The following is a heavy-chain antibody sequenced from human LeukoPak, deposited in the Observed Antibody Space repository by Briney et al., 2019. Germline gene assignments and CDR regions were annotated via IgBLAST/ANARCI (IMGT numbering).Heavy chain of an antibody. CDR3: AKVGYYYGSGSYYIGDY. CDR1: GFTFSSYA. CDR2: ISGSGGST. Sequence: GGSLRLSCAASGFTFSSYAMSWVRQAPGKGLEWVSAISGSGGSTYYADSVKGRFTISRDNSKNTLYLQMNSLRAEDTAVYYCAKVGYYYGSGSYYIGDYWGQGTLVTVSS. J-gene: IGHJ4*02. V-gene: IGHV3-23*01. D-gene: IGHD3-10*01.